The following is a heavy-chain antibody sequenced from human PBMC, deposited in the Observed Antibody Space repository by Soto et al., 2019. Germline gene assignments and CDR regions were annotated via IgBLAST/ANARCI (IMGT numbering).Heavy chain of an antibody. CDR3: VRDSGWPILNFDS. J-gene: IGHJ4*02. D-gene: IGHD3-10*01. V-gene: IGHV3-30*03. CDR1: GFDFRVYG. CDR2: ASYDGSET. Sequence: GGSLSLSCTASGFDFRVYGIHLVLQAPGRGLEWVAAASYDGSETYYADSAKGRFTVSKEISKNTAFLQMNALRHEDTAVYFCVRDSGWPILNFDSWGQGTLVTVSS.